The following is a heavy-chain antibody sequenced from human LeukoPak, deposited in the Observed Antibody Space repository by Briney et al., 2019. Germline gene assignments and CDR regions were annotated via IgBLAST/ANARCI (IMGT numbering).Heavy chain of an antibody. CDR2: IRSTANGYAT. CDR3: ARDESGYEYLFDY. D-gene: IGHD5-12*01. V-gene: IGHV3-73*01. J-gene: IGHJ4*02. CDR1: GFTFSGSA. Sequence: PGGSLRLSCAASGFTFSGSALHWVRQASGKGLEWVGRIRSTANGYATAYAASVKGRFTISRDDSKHTAYLQMDSLKTEDTAVYYCARDESGYEYLFDYWGQGTLVTVSS.